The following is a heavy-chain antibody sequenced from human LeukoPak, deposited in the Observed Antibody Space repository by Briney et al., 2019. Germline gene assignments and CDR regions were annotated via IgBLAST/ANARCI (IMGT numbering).Heavy chain of an antibody. CDR3: ARGLVDRGYSYGLRFGGNWFDP. J-gene: IGHJ5*02. D-gene: IGHD5-18*01. CDR1: GYTFTSYD. Sequence: GASVKVSCEASGYTFTSYDINWVRQATGQGLEWMGWMNPNSGNTGYAQKFQGRVTMTRNTSISTAYMELSSLRSEDTAVYYCARGLVDRGYSYGLRFGGNWFDPWGQGTLVTVSS. CDR2: MNPNSGNT. V-gene: IGHV1-8*01.